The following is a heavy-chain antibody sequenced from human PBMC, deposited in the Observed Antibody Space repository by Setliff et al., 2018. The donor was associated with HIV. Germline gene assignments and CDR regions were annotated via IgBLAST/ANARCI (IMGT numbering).Heavy chain of an antibody. CDR3: TREGPRITGTGGAFDT. V-gene: IGHV4-38-2*02. J-gene: IGHJ3*02. CDR2: IHHSGNT. CDR1: GSSISSGYF. Sequence: SETLSLTCAVSGSSISSGYFWGWVRQPPGEGLEWIANIHHSGNTYYNPSLKSRVTISVETSTNQFSLKLNSVTATDTAVYYCTREGPRITGTGGAFDTWGQGTMVTVSS. D-gene: IGHD1-20*01.